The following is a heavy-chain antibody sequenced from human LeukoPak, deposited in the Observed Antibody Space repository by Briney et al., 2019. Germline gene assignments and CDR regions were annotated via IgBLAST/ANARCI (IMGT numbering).Heavy chain of an antibody. CDR3: ATSVMVYYYYGMDV. CDR2: ISSSGSTR. Sequence: AGGPLRLSCAASGFTFSSYEMTWVRQAPGKGLEGVSYISSSGSTRYYADSVKGRFTISRDNAKNSLYLQMNSLRAEDTAVYYCATSVMVYYYYGMDVWGKGTTVTVSS. CDR1: GFTFSSYE. J-gene: IGHJ6*04. V-gene: IGHV3-48*03. D-gene: IGHD2-8*01.